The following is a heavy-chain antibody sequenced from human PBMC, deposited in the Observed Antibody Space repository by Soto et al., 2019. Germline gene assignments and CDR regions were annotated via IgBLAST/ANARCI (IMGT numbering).Heavy chain of an antibody. CDR3: ARGRIAAAGKYFDY. Sequence: SKTLSLTCTVSGGSIWSYYWGWIRPPPGKGLEWIGYIYYSGSTNYNPSLKSRVTISVDTSKNQFSLKLSSVTAADTAVYYCARGRIAAAGKYFDYWGQGPLVNVS. CDR1: GGSIWSYY. V-gene: IGHV4-59*01. CDR2: IYYSGST. J-gene: IGHJ4*02. D-gene: IGHD6-13*01.